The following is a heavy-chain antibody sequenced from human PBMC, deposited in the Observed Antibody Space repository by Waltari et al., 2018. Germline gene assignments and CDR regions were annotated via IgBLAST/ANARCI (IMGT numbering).Heavy chain of an antibody. V-gene: IGHV3-30-3*01. CDR3: ARWSSWPLLNAFDI. J-gene: IGHJ3*02. Sequence: QVQLVESGGGVVQPGRSLRLSCAASGFTFSSYAMHWVRQAPGKGLEWVAVISYDGSNKYYADSVKGGFTVSRDNSKNTLYLQMNSLRAEDTAVYYCARWSSWPLLNAFDIWGQGTMVTVSS. D-gene: IGHD2-15*01. CDR2: ISYDGSNK. CDR1: GFTFSSYA.